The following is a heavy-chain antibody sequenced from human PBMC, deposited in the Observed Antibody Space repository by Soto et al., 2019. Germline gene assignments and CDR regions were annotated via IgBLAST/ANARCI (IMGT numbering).Heavy chain of an antibody. CDR1: GYTFTSYD. J-gene: IGHJ5*02. D-gene: IGHD5-18*01. V-gene: IGHV1-8*01. CDR2: MNPNSGNT. CDR3: ATRQGGPVDTAMVSS. Sequence: ASVKVSCKASGYTFTSYDINWVRQATGQGLEWMGWMNPNSGNTGYAQKFQGRVTMTRNTSISTAYMELSSLRSEDTAVYYCATRQGGPVDTAMVSSCGQVTLVTVSS.